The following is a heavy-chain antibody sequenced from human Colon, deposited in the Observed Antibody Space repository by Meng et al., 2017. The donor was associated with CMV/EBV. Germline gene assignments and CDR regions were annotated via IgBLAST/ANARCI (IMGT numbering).Heavy chain of an antibody. CDR3: TKGLQYSDFWAVDS. V-gene: IGHV3-30*02. J-gene: IGHJ4*02. Sequence: GESLKISCAASGFTFSNFGMHWVRQTPGKGLEWVASIRYAGIDKFYADSVKGRFTISRDNSKNMVYLQMNSLRAEDTAVYYCTKGLQYSDFWAVDSWGQGTLVTVSS. CDR2: IRYAGIDK. D-gene: IGHD3-3*01. CDR1: GFTFSNFG.